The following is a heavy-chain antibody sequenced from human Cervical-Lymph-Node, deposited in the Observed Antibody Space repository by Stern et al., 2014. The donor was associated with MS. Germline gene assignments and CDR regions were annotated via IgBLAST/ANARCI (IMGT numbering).Heavy chain of an antibody. CDR1: GFTFTSYW. CDR3: AKGGRGYSDGSDYSLDS. Sequence: EVQLVESGGGLVQPGGSLRLSCAASGFTFTSYWMNWVRQAPGKGLEWVANIKKDGSEKYYVGSVKGRFTISRDNAKNSLTLQMTSLRGEDTAVYYCAKGGRGYSDGSDYSLDSWGQGTLVTV. D-gene: IGHD3-22*01. J-gene: IGHJ4*02. V-gene: IGHV3-7*01. CDR2: IKKDGSEK.